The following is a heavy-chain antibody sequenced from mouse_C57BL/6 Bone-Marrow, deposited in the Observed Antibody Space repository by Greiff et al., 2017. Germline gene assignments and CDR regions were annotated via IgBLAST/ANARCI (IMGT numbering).Heavy chain of an antibody. CDR1: GYTFTSYW. V-gene: IGHV1-69*01. CDR3: ARRGPYFDY. D-gene: IGHD3-3*01. Sequence: VKLQQPGAELVMPGASVKLSCKASGYTFTSYWMHWVKQRPGQGLEWIGEIDPSASYTNYNQKFKGKSTLTVDKSSSTAYMQLSSLTSEDSAVYYCARRGPYFDYWGQGTTLTVSS. CDR2: IDPSASYT. J-gene: IGHJ2*01.